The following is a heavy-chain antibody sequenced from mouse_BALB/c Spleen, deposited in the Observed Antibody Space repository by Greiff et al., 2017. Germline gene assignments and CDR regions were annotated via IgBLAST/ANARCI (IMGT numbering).Heavy chain of an antibody. V-gene: IGHV5-17*02. Sequence: DVKLVESGGGLVQPGGSRKLSCAASGFTFSSFGMHWVRQAPEKGLEWVAYISSGSSTIYYADTVKGRFTISRDNPKNTLFLQMTSLRSEDTAMYYCARDAMDYWGQGTSVTVSS. J-gene: IGHJ4*01. CDR2: ISSGSSTI. CDR3: ARDAMDY. CDR1: GFTFSSFG.